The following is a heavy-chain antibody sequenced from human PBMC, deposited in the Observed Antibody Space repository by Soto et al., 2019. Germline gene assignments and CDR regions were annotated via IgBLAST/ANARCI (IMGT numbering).Heavy chain of an antibody. CDR3: ARAGITMIVADAFDI. V-gene: IGHV4-30-2*01. Sequence: TLSLTCAVSGGSISSGGYSWSWIRQPPGKGLEWIGYIYHSGSTYYNPSLKSRVTISVDRSKNQFSLKLSSVTAADTAVYYCARAGITMIVADAFDIWGQGTMVTVSS. D-gene: IGHD3-22*01. CDR2: IYHSGST. J-gene: IGHJ3*02. CDR1: GGSISSGGYS.